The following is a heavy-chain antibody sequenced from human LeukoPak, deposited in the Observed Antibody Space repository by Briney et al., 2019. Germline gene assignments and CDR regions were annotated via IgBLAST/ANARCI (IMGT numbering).Heavy chain of an antibody. CDR1: GFTFSSYS. Sequence: PGGSLRLSCAASGFTFSSYSMNWVRQAPGKGLEWVSFISSSSSTIYYADSVKGRFTISRDNAKNLLYLQMNSLRAEDTAVYYCARDRGGSYSAIDYWGQGTLVTVSS. J-gene: IGHJ4*02. CDR2: ISSSSSTI. V-gene: IGHV3-48*04. CDR3: ARDRGGSYSAIDY. D-gene: IGHD1-26*01.